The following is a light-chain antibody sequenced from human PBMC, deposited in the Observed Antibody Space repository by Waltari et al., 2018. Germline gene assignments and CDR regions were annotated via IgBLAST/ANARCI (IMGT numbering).Light chain of an antibody. CDR2: EVR. J-gene: IGLJ3*02. Sequence: QSALTQPASVSGSPGQSITISCTGTSSDVGAYNYVSWYQHLPGKAPNLTISEVRNRPAGVSNLFAGAKSGNMASLTISGLQAEDEADYYCNSYTTSSTWVFGGGTKLTVL. CDR1: SSDVGAYNY. V-gene: IGLV2-14*01. CDR3: NSYTTSSTWV.